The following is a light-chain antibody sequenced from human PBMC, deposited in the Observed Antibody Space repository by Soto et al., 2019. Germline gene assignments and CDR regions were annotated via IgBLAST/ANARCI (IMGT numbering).Light chain of an antibody. CDR1: SSNIGAGYD. CDR3: ASRDDTLGGPV. J-gene: IGLJ3*02. V-gene: IGLV1-40*01. Sequence: QSVLTQPPSVSGAPGQRVTISCTGSSSNIGAGYDVHWYQQLPGTAPKLIIYSDRQRPPGVPDRFSGSKSGTSASLAIRGLRSEDEADYHCASRDDTLGGPVFGGGTKLTVL. CDR2: SDR.